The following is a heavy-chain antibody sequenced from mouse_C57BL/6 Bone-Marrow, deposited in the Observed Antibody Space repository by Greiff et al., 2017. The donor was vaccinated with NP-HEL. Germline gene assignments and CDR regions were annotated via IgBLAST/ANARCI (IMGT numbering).Heavy chain of an antibody. D-gene: IGHD1-1*01. CDR3: ARIENYGSTLSYAMDY. Sequence: QVTLKVSGPGILQPSQTLSLTCSFSGFSLSTFGMGVGWIRQPSGKGLEWLAHIWWDDDKYYNPALKSRLTISKDTSKNQVFLKIANVDTADTATYYCARIENYGSTLSYAMDYWGQGTSVTVSS. J-gene: IGHJ4*01. V-gene: IGHV8-8*01. CDR1: GFSLSTFGMG. CDR2: IWWDDDK.